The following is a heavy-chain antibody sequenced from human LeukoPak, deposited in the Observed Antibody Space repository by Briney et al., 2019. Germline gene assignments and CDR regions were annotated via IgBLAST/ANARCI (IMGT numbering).Heavy chain of an antibody. J-gene: IGHJ4*02. V-gene: IGHV4-4*07. D-gene: IGHD3-3*01. CDR3: ARVGRGHDFWSGYLYYFDY. Sequence: SETLSLTCTVSGGSISSYYWSWIRQPAGEGLEWIGRIYTSGSTNYNPSLRSRVTMSVDTSKNQFSLKLSSVTAADTAVYYCARVGRGHDFWSGYLYYFDYWGQGTLVTVSS. CDR1: GGSISSYY. CDR2: IYTSGST.